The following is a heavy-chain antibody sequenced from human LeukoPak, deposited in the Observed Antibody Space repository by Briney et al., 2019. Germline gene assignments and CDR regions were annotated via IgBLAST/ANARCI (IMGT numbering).Heavy chain of an antibody. CDR1: GFTFSSYA. Sequence: PGRSLRLSCAASGFTFSSYAMHWVCQAPGKGLEWVAVISYDGSNKYYADSVKGRFTISRDNSKNTLYLQMNSLRAEDTAVYYCATLYGGSLDYWGQGTLVTVSS. CDR2: ISYDGSNK. D-gene: IGHD5-12*01. J-gene: IGHJ4*02. V-gene: IGHV3-30-3*01. CDR3: ATLYGGSLDY.